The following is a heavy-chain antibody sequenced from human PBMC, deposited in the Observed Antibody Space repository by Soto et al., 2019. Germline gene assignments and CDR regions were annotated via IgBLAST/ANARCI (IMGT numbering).Heavy chain of an antibody. J-gene: IGHJ5*02. V-gene: IGHV4-31*03. D-gene: IGHD2-21*01. Sequence: PSETLSLTCSVSGAALNSGDYYWSWIRQVPGKGLEWIGHIYVTGAVDYNPSLRDRITTSQDTSERQFSLNLRLVTAADTAVYYCARLRIATNNYKWFDPWGQGTLVIVSS. CDR2: IYVTGAV. CDR1: GAALNSGDYY. CDR3: ARLRIATNNYKWFDP.